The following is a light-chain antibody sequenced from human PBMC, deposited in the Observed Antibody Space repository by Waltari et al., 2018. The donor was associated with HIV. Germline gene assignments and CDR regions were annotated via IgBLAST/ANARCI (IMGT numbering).Light chain of an antibody. CDR1: SSDVGGYNH. J-gene: IGLJ3*02. Sequence: QSALTQPRSVSRSPGQSVTIPRPGTSSDVGGYNHVSWYQQHPGKAPKLMIYDVSKRPSGVPDRFSGSKSGNTASLTISGLQAEDEADYYCCSYAGSYTWVFGGGTKLTVL. V-gene: IGLV2-11*01. CDR3: CSYAGSYTWV. CDR2: DVS.